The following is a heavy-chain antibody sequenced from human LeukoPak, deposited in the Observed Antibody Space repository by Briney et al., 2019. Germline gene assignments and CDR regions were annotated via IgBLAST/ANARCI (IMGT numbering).Heavy chain of an antibody. Sequence: GGSLRLSCAASGFIFNTYSMNWVRQAPGKGLEWVSYISSSGGTMYYADSVKGRFTISRDNANNSLYLQLNSLTVEDTAVYYCARDIDYGLDYWGQGTLVTVSS. CDR1: GFIFNTYS. V-gene: IGHV3-48*01. D-gene: IGHD4-17*01. CDR2: ISSSGGTM. J-gene: IGHJ4*02. CDR3: ARDIDYGLDY.